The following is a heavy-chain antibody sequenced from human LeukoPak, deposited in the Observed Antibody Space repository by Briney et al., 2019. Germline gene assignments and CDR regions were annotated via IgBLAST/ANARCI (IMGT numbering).Heavy chain of an antibody. CDR3: ARSSYDYGGIEGPFDY. CDR1: GFTLTYYA. D-gene: IGHD4-23*01. CDR2: TSYDGNKK. J-gene: IGHJ4*02. Sequence: GGSLRLSCAASGFTLTYYAMHWVRQAPGKGLEWVAVTSYDGNKKYYADSVKGRFTISRDSSKNTLYLQMSSLRAEDTAVYSCARSSYDYGGIEGPFDYWGQGTLVTVSS. V-gene: IGHV3-30*15.